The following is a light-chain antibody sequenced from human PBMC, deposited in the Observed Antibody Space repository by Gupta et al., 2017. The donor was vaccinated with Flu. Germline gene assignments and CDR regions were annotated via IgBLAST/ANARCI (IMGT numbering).Light chain of an antibody. Sequence: QSVLTQPPSVSGAPGQRVTISCTGSSSKIGTVYDVHWYQQLPGTAPKLLIYGNNNRPSGVPDRFSGSKSGTSASLAITGLQAEDEADYYCQSYDSSLIGYVFGTGTKVTVL. CDR1: SSKIGTVYD. V-gene: IGLV1-40*01. CDR3: QSYDSSLIGYV. J-gene: IGLJ1*01. CDR2: GNN.